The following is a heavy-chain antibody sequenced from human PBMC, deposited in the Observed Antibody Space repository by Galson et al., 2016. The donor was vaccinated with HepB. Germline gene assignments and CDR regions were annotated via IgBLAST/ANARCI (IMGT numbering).Heavy chain of an antibody. V-gene: IGHV3-30*18. CDR3: AKVQRSGTYYNGRGFGPAFDN. Sequence: SLRLSCAASGFTFSDYGIHWVRQAPGKGLEWVAVLSFDGINKYYADPVKGRFTISRDNSKNTVYLQMRTRRVEDTAIYYCAKVQRSGTYYNGRGFGPAFDNWGQGTLVTVSS. CDR2: LSFDGINK. CDR1: GFTFSDYG. D-gene: IGHD3-10*01. J-gene: IGHJ4*02.